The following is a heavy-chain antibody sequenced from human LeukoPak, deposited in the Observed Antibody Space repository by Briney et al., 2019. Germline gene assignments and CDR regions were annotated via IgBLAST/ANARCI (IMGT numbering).Heavy chain of an antibody. J-gene: IGHJ3*02. CDR1: GFILRDFW. CDR2: IRRGANSYTT. CDR3: SRDGGEGGNSAFDI. D-gene: IGHD3-16*01. Sequence: GGSLRLSCAASGFILRDFWMAWVRQAPGKGLEWVGRIRRGANSYTTEYAASVKGRFTISRDDSKNSLYLHMNSLKTEDTAVYHCSRDGGEGGNSAFDIWGQGTMVTVSS. V-gene: IGHV3-72*01.